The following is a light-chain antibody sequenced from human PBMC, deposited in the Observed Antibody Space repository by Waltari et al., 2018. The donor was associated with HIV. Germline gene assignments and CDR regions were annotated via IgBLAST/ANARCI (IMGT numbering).Light chain of an antibody. V-gene: IGLV1-51*01. CDR3: GTWDSSLSAWV. CDR2: DKE. Sequence: QSVLTQPPSVSAAPGQKVTISCSGSSSNIGNNYVSWYQHLPGTAPKLLIYDKEKRPSGIPDRFSGSKSGTSATLGITGLQTGDEADYYCGTWDSSLSAWVFGGGTKLTVL. J-gene: IGLJ3*02. CDR1: SSNIGNNY.